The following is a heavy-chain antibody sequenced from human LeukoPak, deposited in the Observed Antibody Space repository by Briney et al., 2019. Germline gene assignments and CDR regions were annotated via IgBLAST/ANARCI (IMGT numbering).Heavy chain of an antibody. CDR1: GLTFSSYA. J-gene: IGHJ3*02. D-gene: IGHD2-2*01. CDR2: ISGSGGST. CDR3: ANGIVVVPAAMLHDAFDI. V-gene: IGHV3-23*01. Sequence: GGSLRLSCAASGLTFSSYAMSWVRQAPGKGLEWVSAISGSGGSTYYADSVKGRFTISRDNSKNTLYLQMNSLRAEDTAVYYCANGIVVVPAAMLHDAFDIWGQGTMVTVSS.